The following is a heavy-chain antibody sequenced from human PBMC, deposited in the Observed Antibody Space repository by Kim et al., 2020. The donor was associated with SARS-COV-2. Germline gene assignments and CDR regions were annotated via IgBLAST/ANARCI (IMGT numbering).Heavy chain of an antibody. D-gene: IGHD6-13*01. CDR1: GFTFSSYW. V-gene: IGHV3-7*01. Sequence: GGSLRLSCAASGFTFSSYWMSWVRQAPGKGLEWVANIKQDGSEKYYVDSVKGRFTISRDNAKNSLYLQMNSLRAEDTAVYYCARDQYSSSWYFDLWGRGTLVTVSS. CDR2: IKQDGSEK. J-gene: IGHJ2*01. CDR3: ARDQYSSSWYFDL.